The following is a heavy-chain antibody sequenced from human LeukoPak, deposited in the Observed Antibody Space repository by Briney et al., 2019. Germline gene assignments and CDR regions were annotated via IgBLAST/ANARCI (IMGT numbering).Heavy chain of an antibody. J-gene: IGHJ4*02. D-gene: IGHD2-2*01. CDR3: ARPPAYCSSTSCTDY. CDR2: ISGSGGST. V-gene: IGHV3-23*01. CDR1: GFTFSSYA. Sequence: GGSLRLSCAASGFTFSSYAMSWVRQAPGKGLEWVSAISGSGGSTYYADSVKGRFTISRDNSKNTLYLQMNSLRAEDTAVYYCARPPAYCSSTSCTDYWGQGTLVTVSS.